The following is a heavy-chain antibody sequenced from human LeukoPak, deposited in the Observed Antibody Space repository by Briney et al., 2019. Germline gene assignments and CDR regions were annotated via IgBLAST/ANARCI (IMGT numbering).Heavy chain of an antibody. V-gene: IGHV3-23*01. CDR3: ATGTTGDP. D-gene: IGHD2/OR15-2a*01. CDR2: ISGSGGGT. J-gene: IGHJ5*02. CDR1: GFTFSSYA. Sequence: GGSLRLSCAASGFTFSSYAMSWVRQAPGKGVEGVSAISGSGGGTYYADSVKGRFTIFRDNSKNTLYLQMNSLRAEDTAVYYCATGTTGDPWGQGTLVTVSS.